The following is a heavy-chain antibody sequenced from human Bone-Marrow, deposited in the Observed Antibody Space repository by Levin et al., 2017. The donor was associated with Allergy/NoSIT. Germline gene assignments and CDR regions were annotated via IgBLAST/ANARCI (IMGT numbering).Heavy chain of an antibody. Sequence: SQTLSLTCTVSCGSIRSSDYYWTWIRQPPGKGLEWIGYIYYGGSTYYNPSLQSRGTISVDTSKNQFSLKLESVTATDTAVSYCARGVDCSGGKGFFFWGQGTLVTVSS. J-gene: IGHJ4*02. V-gene: IGHV4-30-4*01. CDR1: CGSIRSSDYY. D-gene: IGHD2-15*01. CDR2: IYYGGST. CDR3: ARGVDCSGGKGFFF.